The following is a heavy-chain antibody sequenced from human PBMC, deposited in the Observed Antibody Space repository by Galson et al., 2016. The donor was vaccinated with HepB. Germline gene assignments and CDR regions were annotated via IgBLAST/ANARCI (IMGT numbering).Heavy chain of an antibody. CDR3: ARDRRQGSGNWFDS. D-gene: IGHD7-27*01. Sequence: SVKVSCKASGYTFTNYYMHWVRQAPGQGLEWMGIINPGSGTTKYIEKLQDRVTMTRDTSTNSVHIELSGLTSEDTAVYYCARDRRQGSGNWFDSWGQGTLVIVSS. J-gene: IGHJ5*01. V-gene: IGHV1-46*01. CDR2: INPGSGTT. CDR1: GYTFTNYY.